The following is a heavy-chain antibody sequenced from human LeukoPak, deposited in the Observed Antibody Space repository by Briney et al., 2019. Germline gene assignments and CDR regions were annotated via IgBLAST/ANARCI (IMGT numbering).Heavy chain of an antibody. J-gene: IGHJ4*02. V-gene: IGHV3-21*01. CDR1: GFTFSSYT. CDR3: ARDMVGSTVVVPAFDY. Sequence: GGSLRLYCAASGFTFSSYTMNWVRQAPGKGLEWVSFISGSSSYIYYADSVKGRFTISRDNAKNSLYLQMSSLRAEDTAVYYCARDMVGSTVVVPAFDYWGQGTLVTVSS. CDR2: ISGSSSYI. D-gene: IGHD2-2*01.